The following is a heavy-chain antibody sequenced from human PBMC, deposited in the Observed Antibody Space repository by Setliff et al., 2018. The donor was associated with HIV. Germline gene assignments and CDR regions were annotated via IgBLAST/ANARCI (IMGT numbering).Heavy chain of an antibody. J-gene: IGHJ3*02. CDR1: GGTFSRYG. CDR2: IIPSFGTP. Sequence: SVMVSCKASGGTFSRYGINWVRQAPGQGLEWMGGIIPSFGTPNNAQKFQGRVTITMDESTSTAYMELSSLRSEDTAMYYCARLYGSGSYYNRDDAFDIWGQGTMVTVSS. CDR3: ARLYGSGSYYNRDDAFDI. V-gene: IGHV1-69*05. D-gene: IGHD3-10*01.